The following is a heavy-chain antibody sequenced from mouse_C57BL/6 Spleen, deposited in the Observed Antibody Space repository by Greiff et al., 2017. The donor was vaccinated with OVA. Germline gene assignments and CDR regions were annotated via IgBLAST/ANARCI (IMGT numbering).Heavy chain of an antibody. CDR2: IRNKANGYTT. CDR1: GFTFTDYY. D-gene: IGHD1-1*01. J-gene: IGHJ2*01. Sequence: EVKLVESGGGLVQPGGSLSLSCAASGFTFTDYYMSWVRQPPGKALEWLGFIRNKANGYTTEYSASVKGRFTISRDNSQSILYLQMNALRAEDSATYYCARVYYVMYFDYWGQGTTLTVSS. CDR3: ARVYYVMYFDY. V-gene: IGHV7-3*01.